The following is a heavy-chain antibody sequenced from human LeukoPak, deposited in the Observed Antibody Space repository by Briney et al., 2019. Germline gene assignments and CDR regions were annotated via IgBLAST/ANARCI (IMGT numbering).Heavy chain of an antibody. J-gene: IGHJ4*02. V-gene: IGHV3-9*03. Sequence: GGSLRLSCVASGFTFDDYAMHWVRQAPGKGLEWVSGISWNSGSIVYADSVKGRFTISGDNAKNSLYLQMNSLRAEDMALYYCAKGGPTVPTLPFDYWGQGTLVTVSS. CDR2: ISWNSGSI. CDR3: AKGGPTVPTLPFDY. D-gene: IGHD4/OR15-4a*01. CDR1: GFTFDDYA.